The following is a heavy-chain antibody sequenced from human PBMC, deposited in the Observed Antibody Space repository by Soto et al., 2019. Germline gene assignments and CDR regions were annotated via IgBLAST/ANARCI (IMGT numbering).Heavy chain of an antibody. J-gene: IGHJ4*02. CDR2: MSFDGNSK. D-gene: IGHD2-21*01. CDR1: GFAVSSYS. Sequence: XGSLRLSCAASGFAVSSYSMHWVRQPPGKGLEWVAAMSFDGNSKYFADSVKGRFKISRDTSKNTWSLEMESLGVEDSALYHCTRGPSMIANDGFEYWGQGTQVTVSS. V-gene: IGHV3-30-3*01. CDR3: TRGPSMIANDGFEY.